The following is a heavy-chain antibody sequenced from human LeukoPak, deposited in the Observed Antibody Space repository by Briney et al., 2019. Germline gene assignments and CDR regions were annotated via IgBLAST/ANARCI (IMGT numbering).Heavy chain of an antibody. CDR3: ARDYPYSSSWYRLSWFDP. CDR1: GFTFSTYY. CDR2: ISYDGSNK. J-gene: IGHJ5*02. D-gene: IGHD6-13*01. V-gene: IGHV3-30*04. Sequence: GGSLRLSCAASGFTFSTYYMSWVRQAPGTGLEWVAVISYDGSNKYYADSVKGRFTISRDNSKNTLYLQMNSLRAEDTAVYYCARDYPYSSSWYRLSWFDPWGQGTLVTVSS.